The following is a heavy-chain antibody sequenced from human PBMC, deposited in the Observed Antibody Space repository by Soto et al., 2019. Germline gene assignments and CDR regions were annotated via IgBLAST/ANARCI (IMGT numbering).Heavy chain of an antibody. Sequence: QVQLVQSGAEVKKPGSSVKVSCKASGGTFSSYAISWVRQAPGQGLESMGGIIPIFGTANYAQKFQGRVTNTAVKSTSTAYRELSSLRSEDTAVYYCARAPYSGYDLGSFDYWGQGTLVTVSS. CDR2: IIPIFGTA. CDR3: ARAPYSGYDLGSFDY. V-gene: IGHV1-69*06. CDR1: GGTFSSYA. D-gene: IGHD5-12*01. J-gene: IGHJ4*02.